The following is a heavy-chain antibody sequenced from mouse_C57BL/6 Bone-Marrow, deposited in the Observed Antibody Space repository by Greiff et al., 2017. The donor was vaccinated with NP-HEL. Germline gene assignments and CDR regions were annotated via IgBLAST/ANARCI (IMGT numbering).Heavy chain of an antibody. CDR3: ARRDLYEDY. CDR1: GYTFTSYW. Sequence: QVQLQQPGAELVKPGASVKLSCKASGYTFTSYWMQWVKQRPGQGLEWIGEIDPSDSYTNYNQKFKGKATLTGDTSSSTAYMQLSSLTSEDSAVYYCARRDLYEDYWGQGTTLTVSS. D-gene: IGHD2-12*01. CDR2: IDPSDSYT. J-gene: IGHJ2*01. V-gene: IGHV1-50*01.